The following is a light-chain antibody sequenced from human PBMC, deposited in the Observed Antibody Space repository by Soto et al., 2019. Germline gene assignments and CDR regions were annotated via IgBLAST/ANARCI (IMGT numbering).Light chain of an antibody. Sequence: EIVLTQSPGTLSLSPGERATLSCRASQSVSSSYLAWYQQKPGQAPRLLIYGASRRATGIPDGFRGSGSGKDFTLTISRLEPEDFAVYFCQKYGSSPATFGGGTKVEIK. CDR3: QKYGSSPAT. CDR2: GAS. J-gene: IGKJ4*01. CDR1: QSVSSSY. V-gene: IGKV3-20*01.